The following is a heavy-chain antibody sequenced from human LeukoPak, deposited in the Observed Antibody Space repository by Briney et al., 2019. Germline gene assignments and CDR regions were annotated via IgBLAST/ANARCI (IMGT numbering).Heavy chain of an antibody. CDR1: GFTFSSYG. CDR2: ISYDGSNK. J-gene: IGHJ4*02. CDR3: AKVSHLEEWFSIDY. D-gene: IGHD3-3*01. Sequence: GGSLRLSCAASGFTFSSYGMHWVRQAPGKGLEWVAVISYDGSNKYYADSVKGRFTISRDNSKNTLYLQMNSLRAEDTAVYYCAKVSHLEEWFSIDYWGQGTLVTVSS. V-gene: IGHV3-30*18.